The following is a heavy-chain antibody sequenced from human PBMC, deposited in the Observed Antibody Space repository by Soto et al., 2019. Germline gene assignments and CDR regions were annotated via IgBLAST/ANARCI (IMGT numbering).Heavy chain of an antibody. J-gene: IGHJ4*02. Sequence: QVQLVESGGDVVQPGRSLRLSCAASGFTFSSYAMHWVRQAPGKGLEWVTIISYDARNKYYGDSVKGRFTISRDNSRNTLYLQMNSLRAEDTAVYYCARGNSSSSAAFDYWGQGTLVTVSS. D-gene: IGHD6-13*01. V-gene: IGHV3-30*04. CDR2: ISYDARNK. CDR3: ARGNSSSSAAFDY. CDR1: GFTFSSYA.